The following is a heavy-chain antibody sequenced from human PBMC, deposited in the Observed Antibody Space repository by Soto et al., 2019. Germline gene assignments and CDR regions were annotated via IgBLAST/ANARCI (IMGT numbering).Heavy chain of an antibody. V-gene: IGHV3-21*01. CDR2: ISSSGSYI. CDR3: ARDSSGWPLDY. Sequence: EVQLVESGGGLVKPGGSLRLSCAASGFTFSSYSMNWVRQAPGKGLEWVSCISSSGSYIYYADSVQGRFTISRDNAKNSLYLQMNSLRAEDTAVYYCARDSSGWPLDYWGQGTLVTVSS. CDR1: GFTFSSYS. D-gene: IGHD6-19*01. J-gene: IGHJ4*02.